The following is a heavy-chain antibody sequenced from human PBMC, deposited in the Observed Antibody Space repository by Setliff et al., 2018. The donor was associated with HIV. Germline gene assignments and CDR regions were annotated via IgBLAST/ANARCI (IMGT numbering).Heavy chain of an antibody. CDR2: INQSGST. J-gene: IGHJ3*02. V-gene: IGHV4-34*01. D-gene: IGHD3-22*01. CDR1: GGSLSGDY. Sequence: KPSETLSLTCAVYGGSLSGDYWSWIRQPPGKGLEWIGEINQSGSTNYNPPLKSRVIISVDTSKNQLSLKLSSVTVADTAMYYCARGRGRTFYYDSSGSRAFDIWGQGTMVTVSS. CDR3: ARGRGRTFYYDSSGSRAFDI.